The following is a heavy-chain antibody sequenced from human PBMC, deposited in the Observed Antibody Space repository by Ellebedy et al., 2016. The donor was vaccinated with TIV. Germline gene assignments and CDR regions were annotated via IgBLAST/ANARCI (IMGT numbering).Heavy chain of an antibody. CDR2: VYYTGST. Sequence: MPSETLSPTCIVPGGPIISDYWSWIRQAPGKGLECIGYVYYTGSTNYNPPLDSRITISLDTSTNQLSLKMTSVTAADTAVYYGVRARSYFWVDHWGQGSLVTVSS. J-gene: IGHJ4*02. V-gene: IGHV4-59*01. CDR3: VRARSYFWVDH. CDR1: GGPIISDY. D-gene: IGHD2/OR15-2a*01.